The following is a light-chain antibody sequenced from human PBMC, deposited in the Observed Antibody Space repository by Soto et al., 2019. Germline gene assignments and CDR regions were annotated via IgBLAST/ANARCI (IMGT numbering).Light chain of an antibody. CDR2: DAS. CDR1: QSISTY. Sequence: DIQMTQSPSSLSASVGDRVTITCRASQSISTYLNWYQQKPGNAPKLLIYDASSLQSGVPSRFSGGGSATDFPLPITSLKPEHYADYYCQQSYNTPRRFVKGTKVDSK. V-gene: IGKV1-39*01. CDR3: QQSYNTPRR. J-gene: IGKJ1*01.